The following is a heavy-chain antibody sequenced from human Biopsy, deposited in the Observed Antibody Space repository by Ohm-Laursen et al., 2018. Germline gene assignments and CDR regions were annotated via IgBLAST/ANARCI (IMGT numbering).Heavy chain of an antibody. Sequence: SLRLSCSASGFTFDTYEMNWVRQPPGKGLEWVSDISFSGKTISYADSVKGRFTMSRDSAKKSVYLQMSNMRDEDSAIYYCARRGAYGERDYFYGIDVWGQGTTVIVSS. D-gene: IGHD4-17*01. CDR2: ISFSGKTI. CDR3: ARRGAYGERDYFYGIDV. J-gene: IGHJ6*02. CDR1: GFTFDTYE. V-gene: IGHV3-48*03.